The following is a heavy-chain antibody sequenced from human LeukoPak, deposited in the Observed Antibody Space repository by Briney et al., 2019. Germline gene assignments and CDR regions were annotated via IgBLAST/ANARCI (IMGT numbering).Heavy chain of an antibody. J-gene: IGHJ4*02. V-gene: IGHV4-4*07. CDR2: IYTSGST. CDR3: ARVPPFRGYGDYGIFDY. D-gene: IGHD4-17*01. Sequence: PSETLSLTCTVSGGSLSTYYWSWIRQPAGKGLEWIGRIYTSGSTNYNPSLKSRVTMSVDTSKNQFSLKLSSVTAADTAVYYCARVPPFRGYGDYGIFDYWGQGTLVTVSS. CDR1: GGSLSTYY.